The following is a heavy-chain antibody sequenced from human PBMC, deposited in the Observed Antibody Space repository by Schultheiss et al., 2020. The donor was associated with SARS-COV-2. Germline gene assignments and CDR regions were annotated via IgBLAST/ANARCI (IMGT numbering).Heavy chain of an antibody. CDR1: GFTFSSYA. Sequence: GGSLRLSCAASGFTFSSYAMSWVRQAPGKGLEWVSAISGSGGSTYYADSVKGRFTISRDNSKNTLYLQMNSLRAEDTAVYYCAKDVSAIPFYDSSGYFVYWGQGTLVTVSS. CDR2: ISGSGGST. V-gene: IGHV3-23*01. J-gene: IGHJ4*02. D-gene: IGHD3-22*01. CDR3: AKDVSAIPFYDSSGYFVY.